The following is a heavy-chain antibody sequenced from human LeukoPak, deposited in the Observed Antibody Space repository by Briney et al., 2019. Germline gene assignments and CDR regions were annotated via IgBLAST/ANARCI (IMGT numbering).Heavy chain of an antibody. Sequence: PSETLSLTCTVSGGSVSSGSYYWSWIRQPPGKGLEWIGYIYYSGRTNYNPSLKSRVTISVDTSKNQFSLKLSSVTAADTAVYYCARVLGGDYDFWSGYYIDYWGQGTLVTVSS. CDR1: GGSVSSGSYY. CDR2: IYYSGRT. J-gene: IGHJ4*02. CDR3: ARVLGGDYDFWSGYYIDY. V-gene: IGHV4-61*01. D-gene: IGHD3-3*01.